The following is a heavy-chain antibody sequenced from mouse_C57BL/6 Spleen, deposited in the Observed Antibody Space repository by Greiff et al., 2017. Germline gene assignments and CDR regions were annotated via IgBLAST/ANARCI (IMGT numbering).Heavy chain of an antibody. CDR3: ARDYDYDRAAWFAY. J-gene: IGHJ3*01. V-gene: IGHV1-64*01. CDR2: IHPNSGST. Sequence: VQLQQPGAELVKPGASVKLSCKASGYTFTSYWMHWVKQRPGQGLEWIGMIHPNSGSTNYNEKFKSKATLTVDKSSSTAYMQLSSLTSEDSAVYYCARDYDYDRAAWFAYWGQGTLVTVSA. D-gene: IGHD2-4*01. CDR1: GYTFTSYW.